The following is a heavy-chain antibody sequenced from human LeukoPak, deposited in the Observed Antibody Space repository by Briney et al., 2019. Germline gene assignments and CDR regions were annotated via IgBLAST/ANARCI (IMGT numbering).Heavy chain of an antibody. V-gene: IGHV4-61*01. CDR2: IYYSGST. J-gene: IGHJ6*03. CDR1: GYSISTGYY. CDR3: AGGGTVTTYYYYYYMDV. Sequence: KPSETLSLTCTVSGYSISTGYYWDWIRQPPGKGLEWIGYIYYSGSTNYNPSLKSRVTISVDTSKNQFSLKLSSVTAADTAVYYCAGGGTVTTYYYYYYMDVWGKGTTVTISS. D-gene: IGHD4-17*01.